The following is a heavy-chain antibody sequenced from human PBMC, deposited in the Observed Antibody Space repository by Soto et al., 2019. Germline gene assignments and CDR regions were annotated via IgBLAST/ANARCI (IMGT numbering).Heavy chain of an antibody. CDR1: GFTASSYA. CDR3: AKAGGDY. D-gene: IGHD3-10*01. CDR2: FSGSGGAT. J-gene: IGHJ4*02. V-gene: IGHV3-23*01. Sequence: VQVLESGGGLVQPGGSLRLSCAASGFTASSYAMSWVRQAPGKGLEWVSGFSGSGGATFYADSVKGRFTLSRDSSKNTVYLQMTRLRAEDTAVYYCAKAGGDYWGQGTLVTVSS.